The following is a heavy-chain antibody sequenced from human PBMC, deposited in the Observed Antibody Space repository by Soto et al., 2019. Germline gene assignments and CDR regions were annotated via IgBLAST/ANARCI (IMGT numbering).Heavy chain of an antibody. CDR1: GGSISSGDYY. V-gene: IGHV4-30-4*01. CDR3: ARGSYYYDSSGSYHY. Sequence: SETLSLTCTVSGGSISSGDYYWSWIRQPPGKGLEWIGYIYYSGSTYYNPSLKSRVTISVDTSKNQFPLKLSSVTAADTAVYYCARGSYYYDSSGSYHYWGQGTQVTVSS. J-gene: IGHJ4*02. CDR2: IYYSGST. D-gene: IGHD3-22*01.